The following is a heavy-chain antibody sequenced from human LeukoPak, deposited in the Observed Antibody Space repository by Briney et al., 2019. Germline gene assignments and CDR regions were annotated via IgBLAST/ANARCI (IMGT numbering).Heavy chain of an antibody. Sequence: ASVKVSCKASGYTFTDYYMLWVRQAPGQEFEWMGWINPNDGDTNYAQKFQGRVTMTRDTSISTAHMEVSRLRSDDTAVYYCARANFLYCSSSTCLFDYWGQGTLVTVSS. J-gene: IGHJ4*02. D-gene: IGHD2-2*01. V-gene: IGHV1-2*02. CDR3: ARANFLYCSSSTCLFDY. CDR2: INPNDGDT. CDR1: GYTFTDYY.